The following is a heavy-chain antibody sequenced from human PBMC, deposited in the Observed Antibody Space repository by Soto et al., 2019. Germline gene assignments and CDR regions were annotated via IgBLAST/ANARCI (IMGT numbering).Heavy chain of an antibody. J-gene: IGHJ6*02. CDR2: LIPFSDIV. CDR1: GGTFGIYA. CDR3: ARSLYSSSWVHSGNSYYYYGMDV. Sequence: QVQLGQSGAEVKKPGASVKVSCKASGGTFGIYAITWVRQAPGQGLEWMGGLIPFSDIVNYTQKFQGRATINADESTSTDYMDLSSLRSEDTAVYYCARSLYSSSWVHSGNSYYYYGMDVWGQGTTGTVSS. V-gene: IGHV1-69*12. D-gene: IGHD6-13*01.